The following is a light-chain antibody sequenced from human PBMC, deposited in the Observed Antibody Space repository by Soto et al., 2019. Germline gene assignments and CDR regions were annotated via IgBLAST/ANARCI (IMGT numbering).Light chain of an antibody. CDR2: GAS. V-gene: IGKV3-20*01. CDR3: QQYGSSPLT. J-gene: IGKJ4*01. CDR1: QSVSSSY. Sequence: EIVLTQSPGTLSLSPGERATLSCRASQSVSSSYLAWYQQKPGQAPRLLIYGASSRATGIPDRFSGSWSGTDFTLTISRLEPEDFAVYYCQQYGSSPLTFCGGTKVEIK.